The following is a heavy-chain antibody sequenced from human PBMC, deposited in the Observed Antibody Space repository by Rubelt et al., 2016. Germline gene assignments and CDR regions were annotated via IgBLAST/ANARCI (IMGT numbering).Heavy chain of an antibody. D-gene: IGHD3-16*01. V-gene: IGHV1-3*01. Sequence: QVQLVQSGAEVKKPGASVKVSCKASGYTFTSYAMHWVSQAPGQRLEWMGWINAGNGYTKYSQTFQGRVTINWDTYASIACLVQSSLRSEDTAVYSCARKGYGYGMDVWGQGTSVTVSS. CDR1: GYTFTSYA. J-gene: IGHJ6*02. CDR3: ARKGYGYGMDV. CDR2: INAGNGYT.